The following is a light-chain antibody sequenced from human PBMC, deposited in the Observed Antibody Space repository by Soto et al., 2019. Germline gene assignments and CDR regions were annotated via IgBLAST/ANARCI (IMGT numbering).Light chain of an antibody. V-gene: IGKV3-11*01. CDR1: QSVSSY. Sequence: EIVLTQSPATLSLSPGERATLSCRASQSVSSYLAWYQQKPGQAPRLLIYDASNRATGIPARFSGSGSGTDFTLTIRSLEHEDCAVYYCQQRSNWPPYTFGQGTNLEIK. CDR2: DAS. J-gene: IGKJ2*01. CDR3: QQRSNWPPYT.